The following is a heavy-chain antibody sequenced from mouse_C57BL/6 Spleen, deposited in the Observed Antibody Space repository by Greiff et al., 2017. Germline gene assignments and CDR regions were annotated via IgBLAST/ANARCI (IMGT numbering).Heavy chain of an antibody. J-gene: IGHJ3*01. Sequence: EVQVVESGGDLVKPGGSLKLSCAASGFTFSSYGMSWVRQTPDKRLEWVATISSGGSYTYYPDSVKGRFTISRDNAKNTLYLQMSSLKSEDTAMYYCARQGTGSMGFAYWGQGTLVTVSA. CDR3: ARQGTGSMGFAY. V-gene: IGHV5-6*01. CDR1: GFTFSSYG. D-gene: IGHD4-1*01. CDR2: ISSGGSYT.